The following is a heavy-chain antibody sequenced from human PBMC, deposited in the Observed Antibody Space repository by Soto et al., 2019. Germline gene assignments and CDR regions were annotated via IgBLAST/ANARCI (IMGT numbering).Heavy chain of an antibody. J-gene: IGHJ6*02. CDR1: GFTCGDSA. D-gene: IGHD5-18*01. CDR3: TREGIIQLSARTYLYGMDV. V-gene: IGHV3-49*03. CDR2: IRSKAYGGTT. Sequence: PGGSLRLFCTASGFTCGDSAMSWFRQAPGKGLEWVGFIRSKAYGGTTEYAASVKGRFTISRDDSKSIAYLQMNSLKTEDTAVYYCTREGIIQLSARTYLYGMDVRGQGNTFTVS.